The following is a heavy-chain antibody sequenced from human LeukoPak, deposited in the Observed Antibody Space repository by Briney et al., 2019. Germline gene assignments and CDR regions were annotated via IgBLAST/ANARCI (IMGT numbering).Heavy chain of an antibody. D-gene: IGHD2-15*01. Sequence: ASVKVSCKASGGTFSSYTISWVRQAPGQGLEWMGWINPNSGGTNYAQKFQGRVTMTRDTSTSTAYMELSRLRSDDTAVYYCARVRSHCSGGSCYSYYYYGMDVWGQGTTVTASS. CDR2: INPNSGGT. CDR1: GGTFSSYT. CDR3: ARVRSHCSGGSCYSYYYYGMDV. J-gene: IGHJ6*02. V-gene: IGHV1-2*02.